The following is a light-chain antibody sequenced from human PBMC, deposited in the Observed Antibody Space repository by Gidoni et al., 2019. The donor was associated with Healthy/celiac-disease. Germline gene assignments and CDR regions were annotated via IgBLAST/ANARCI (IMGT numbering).Light chain of an antibody. CDR1: SSNIGRNT. J-gene: IGLJ3*02. Sequence: QSVLTQPPSASGTPGQRVTISCSGSSSNIGRNTVNWYQQLPGTSPKLLIYSNNQRPSGVPDRFSGTKSGTSACLAISGLKSEDEADYYCAAWDDSMNGWVFGGGTKLTVL. CDR3: AAWDDSMNGWV. CDR2: SNN. V-gene: IGLV1-44*01.